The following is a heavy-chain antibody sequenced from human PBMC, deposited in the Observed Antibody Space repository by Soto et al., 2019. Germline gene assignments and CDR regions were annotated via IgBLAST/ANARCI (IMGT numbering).Heavy chain of an antibody. CDR3: ARRGVEFEGITFDY. CDR1: GGSINSGPYY. V-gene: IGHV4-31*03. J-gene: IGHJ4*02. Sequence: QVQLQESGPGLVRPSQTLSLTCTVSGGSINSGPYYWSWIRQLPGKGLEWIGYIFYSGTTYYNPSLESRATISADTSNNQFSLKLTSVTAADTAVYYCARRGVEFEGITFDYWGQGILVTVSS. CDR2: IFYSGTT. D-gene: IGHD3-16*01.